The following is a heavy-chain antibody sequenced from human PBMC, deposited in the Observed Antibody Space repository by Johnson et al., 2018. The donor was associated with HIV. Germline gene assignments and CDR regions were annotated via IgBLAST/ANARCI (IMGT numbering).Heavy chain of an antibody. Sequence: VQLVESGGGLVQPGRSLRLSCAASGFTFDDYAMHWVRQAPGKGLEWVSGISWNSGSIGYADSVKGRFTISRDNAKNSLYLQMNILRAEDTALYYCAKDTSERPVRGAFDIWGQGTMVTVSS. V-gene: IGHV3-9*01. J-gene: IGHJ3*02. CDR2: ISWNSGSI. D-gene: IGHD1-26*01. CDR1: GFTFDDYA. CDR3: AKDTSERPVRGAFDI.